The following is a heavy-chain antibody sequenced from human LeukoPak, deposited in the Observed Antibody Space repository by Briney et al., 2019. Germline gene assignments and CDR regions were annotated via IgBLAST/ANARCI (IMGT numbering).Heavy chain of an antibody. J-gene: IGHJ4*02. CDR2: IVVGSGNT. V-gene: IGHV1-58*01. D-gene: IGHD1-1*01. Sequence: SVKVSCKASGFTFTSSAVQWVRQARGQGLGWIGWIVVGSGNTNYAQKFQERVTINRDMSTSTAYMELSSLRSEDTAVYYCATDDVTTGTKTALGYWGQGTLVTVSS. CDR3: ATDDVTTGTKTALGY. CDR1: GFTFTSSA.